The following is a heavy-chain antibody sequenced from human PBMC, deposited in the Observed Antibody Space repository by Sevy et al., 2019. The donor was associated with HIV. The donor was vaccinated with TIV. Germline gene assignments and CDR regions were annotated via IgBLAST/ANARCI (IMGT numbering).Heavy chain of an antibody. V-gene: IGHV3-33*01. D-gene: IGHD4-17*01. J-gene: IGHJ4*02. CDR3: ARDPRTYGDYLQAYFDY. Sequence: GGSQRLSCAASGFAPSTYGMHWVRQAPGKGLEWVAVIGYDRSNKYYADSVKGRFSISRDNSRNTLFLQMDSLRAEDTAVYYCARDPRTYGDYLQAYFDYWGQGTLVTVSS. CDR2: IGYDRSNK. CDR1: GFAPSTYG.